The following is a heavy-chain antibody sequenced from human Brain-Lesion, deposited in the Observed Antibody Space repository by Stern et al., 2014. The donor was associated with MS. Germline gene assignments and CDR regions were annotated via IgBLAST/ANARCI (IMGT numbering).Heavy chain of an antibody. D-gene: IGHD3-22*01. V-gene: IGHV3-9*01. CDR1: GFTFDDFA. CDR3: TKDSGYFSGLFDS. CDR2: INWNSGSL. J-gene: IGHJ4*02. Sequence: EVQLVESGGGLVQPDRSLRLSCAASGFTFDDFAMHWVRQAPGKGLEWVSGINWNSGSLAYADSVKGRFSISRDSAKNSLFLQMNSLRPEDTALYYCTKDSGYFSGLFDSWGQGTLVTVSS.